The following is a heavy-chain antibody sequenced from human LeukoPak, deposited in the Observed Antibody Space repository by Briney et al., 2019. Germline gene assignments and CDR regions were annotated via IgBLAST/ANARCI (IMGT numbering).Heavy chain of an antibody. CDR3: ARRSVAAAGPLYYYYGMDV. D-gene: IGHD6-13*01. V-gene: IGHV1-69*13. CDR1: GGTFSSYG. Sequence: SVKVSCKASGGTFSSYGLSWVRQAPGQGLEWMGAIIPILDTAHYAQKFQGRVTITADESTSTANMELSSLRSEDTAVYYCARRSVAAAGPLYYYYGMDVWGQGTTVTVSS. CDR2: IIPILDTA. J-gene: IGHJ6*02.